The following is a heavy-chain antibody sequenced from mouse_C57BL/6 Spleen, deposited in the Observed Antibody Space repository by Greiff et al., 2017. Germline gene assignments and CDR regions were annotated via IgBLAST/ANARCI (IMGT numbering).Heavy chain of an antibody. CDR3: TRGGYYEGWYFDV. V-gene: IGHV1-15*01. CDR2: IDPETGGT. D-gene: IGHD2-3*01. CDR1: GYTFTDYE. Sequence: QVQLKESGAELVRPGASVTLSCKASGYTFTDYEMHWVKQTPVHGLEWIGAIDPETGGTAYNQKFKGKAILTADKSSSTAYMELRSLTSEDSAVYYCTRGGYYEGWYFDVWGTGTTVTVSS. J-gene: IGHJ1*03.